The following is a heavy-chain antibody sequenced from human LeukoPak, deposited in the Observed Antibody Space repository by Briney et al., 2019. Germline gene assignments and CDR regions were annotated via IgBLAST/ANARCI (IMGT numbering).Heavy chain of an antibody. CDR3: ARTNYGSGSPYPGYFDY. V-gene: IGHV4-34*01. Sequence: SETLSLTCAVYGGSFSGYYWSWIRQPPGKGQEWIGEINHSGSTNYNPSLKSRVTISVDTSKNQFSLKLSSVTAADTAVYYCARTNYGSGSPYPGYFDYWGQGTLVTVSS. D-gene: IGHD3-10*01. J-gene: IGHJ4*02. CDR1: GGSFSGYY. CDR2: INHSGST.